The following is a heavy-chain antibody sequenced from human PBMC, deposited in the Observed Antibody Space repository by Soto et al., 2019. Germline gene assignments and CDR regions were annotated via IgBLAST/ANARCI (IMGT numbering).Heavy chain of an antibody. CDR3: ARDLPYSGSYYYYYGMDV. CDR2: ISYDGSNK. CDR1: GFTFSSYA. V-gene: IGHV3-30-3*01. J-gene: IGHJ6*02. D-gene: IGHD1-26*01. Sequence: GGSLRLSCAASGFTFSSYAMHWVRQAPGKGLEWVAVISYDGSNKYYADSVKGRFTISRDNSKNTLYLQMNSLRAEDTAVYYCARDLPYSGSYYYYYGMDVWGQGTTVTVSS.